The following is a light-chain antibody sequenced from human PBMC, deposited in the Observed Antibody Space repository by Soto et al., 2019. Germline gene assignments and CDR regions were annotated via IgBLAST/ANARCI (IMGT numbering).Light chain of an antibody. CDR3: QPYNNWPLT. J-gene: IGKJ4*01. Sequence: EVVMTQSPDTLSVSPGDGATLSCRASQNVHSDLAWYQQKPGQAPRLVIYDTSTRATDIPVRFTGGGSGTEFTLTISSLKSEDFAVYYCQPYNNWPLTFGGGTKVELK. CDR2: DTS. V-gene: IGKV3-15*01. CDR1: QNVHSD.